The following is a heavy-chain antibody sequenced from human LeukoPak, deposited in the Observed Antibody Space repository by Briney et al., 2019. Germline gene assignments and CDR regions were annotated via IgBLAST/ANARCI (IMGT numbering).Heavy chain of an antibody. J-gene: IGHJ6*02. CDR3: ARGVVTVPYYYYYGMDV. CDR1: GGSVSSGSYY. Sequence: SETLSLTCTVSGGSVSSGSYYWSWIRQSPGKGLEWIGFIYYSGSTNYNPSLKSRVSISVDTSKNQFSLKLSSVTAADTAVYYCARGVVTVPYYYYYGMDVWGQGTTVTVSS. V-gene: IGHV4-61*01. D-gene: IGHD3-22*01. CDR2: IYYSGST.